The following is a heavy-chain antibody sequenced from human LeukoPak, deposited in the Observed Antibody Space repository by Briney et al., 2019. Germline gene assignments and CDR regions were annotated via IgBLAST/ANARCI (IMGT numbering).Heavy chain of an antibody. D-gene: IGHD3-10*01. Sequence: GGSLRLSCAASGFTFSSYEMNWVRQAPGKGLEWVSYISSSGSTIYYADSVKGRFTISRDNAKNSLYLQMNSLRAEDTAVYYCASSITMVRGATPPPLWGQGTLVTVSS. J-gene: IGHJ4*02. CDR1: GFTFSSYE. CDR3: ASSITMVRGATPPPL. CDR2: ISSSGSTI. V-gene: IGHV3-48*03.